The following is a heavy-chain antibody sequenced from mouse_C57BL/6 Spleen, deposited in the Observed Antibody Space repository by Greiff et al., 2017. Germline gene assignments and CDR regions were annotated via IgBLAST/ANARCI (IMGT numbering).Heavy chain of an antibody. D-gene: IGHD1-1*01. CDR1: GYTFTSYW. Sequence: VQLQQPGAELVKPGASVKMSCKASGYTFTSYWITWVKQRPGQGLEWIGDIYPGSGSTNYNEKFKSKATLTVDTSSSTAYMQLSSLTSEDSAVYYCARSGITTAVGGYFDYWGQGTTLTVSS. V-gene: IGHV1-55*01. J-gene: IGHJ2*01. CDR3: ARSGITTAVGGYFDY. CDR2: IYPGSGST.